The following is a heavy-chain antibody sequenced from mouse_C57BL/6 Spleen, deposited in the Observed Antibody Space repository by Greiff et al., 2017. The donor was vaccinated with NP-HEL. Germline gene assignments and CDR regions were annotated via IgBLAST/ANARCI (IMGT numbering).Heavy chain of an antibody. V-gene: IGHV1-54*01. Sequence: QVHVKQSGAELVRPGTSVKVSCKASGYAFTNYLIEWVKQRPGQGLEWIGVINPGSGGTNYNEKFKGKATLTADKSSSTAYMQLSSLTSEDSAVYFCARSNDGYYVYYAMDYWGQGTSVTVSS. CDR1: GYAFTNYL. J-gene: IGHJ4*01. CDR3: ARSNDGYYVYYAMDY. D-gene: IGHD2-3*01. CDR2: INPGSGGT.